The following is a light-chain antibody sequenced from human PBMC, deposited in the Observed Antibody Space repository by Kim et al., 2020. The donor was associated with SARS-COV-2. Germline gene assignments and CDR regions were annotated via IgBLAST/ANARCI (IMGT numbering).Light chain of an antibody. J-gene: IGLJ3*02. CDR3: AAWDVSLNAWV. CDR1: SSNIGSNS. V-gene: IGLV1-44*01. CDR2: SNK. Sequence: GQRVTMSCSGSSSNIGSNSVNWYQPLPGTAPKLLIHSNKQRPSGVPDRFSGSRSGTSASLAISGLQSEDESDYYCAAWDVSLNAWVFGGGTQLTVL.